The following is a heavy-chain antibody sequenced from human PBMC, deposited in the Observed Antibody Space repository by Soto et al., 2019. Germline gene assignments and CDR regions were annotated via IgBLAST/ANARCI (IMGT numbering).Heavy chain of an antibody. CDR2: IIPIFGTA. V-gene: IGHV1-69*01. Sequence: QVQLVQSGAEVKKPGSSVKVSCKASGGTFSSYAISWVRQAPGQGLEWMGGIIPIFGTANYAQKFQGRVTITADESTSTAYMELSSLRSEDTAVYYCARVGGREYYHYYYGMDVWGQGTTVTVSS. J-gene: IGHJ6*02. CDR3: ARVGGREYYHYYYGMDV. D-gene: IGHD2-15*01. CDR1: GGTFSSYA.